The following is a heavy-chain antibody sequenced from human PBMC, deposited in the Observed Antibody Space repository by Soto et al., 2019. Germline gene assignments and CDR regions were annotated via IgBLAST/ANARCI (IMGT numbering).Heavy chain of an antibody. CDR2: ISTSSSYI. J-gene: IGHJ4*02. D-gene: IGHD3-10*01. V-gene: IGHV3-21*06. CDR3: ARDRQTGATVTTYYDS. CDR1: GFAFSPYS. Sequence: GGSLRLSCVASGFAFSPYSMNWVRQAPGKGPEWLSSISTSSSYIFYADSVRGRFTVSRDNAKNSLFLEMSSLRVDDTAVYYCARDRQTGATVTTYYDSWGQGVLVTVSS.